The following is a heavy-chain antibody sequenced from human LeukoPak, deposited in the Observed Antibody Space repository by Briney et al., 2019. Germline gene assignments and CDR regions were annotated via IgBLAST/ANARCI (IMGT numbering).Heavy chain of an antibody. CDR3: ARDRRLTPYSSGLGY. CDR2: ISGSGGST. J-gene: IGHJ4*02. D-gene: IGHD6-19*01. CDR1: GFTFSSYA. V-gene: IGHV3-23*01. Sequence: GGSLRLSCAASGFTFSSYAMSWVRQAPGKGLEWVSAISGSGGSTYYADSVKGRFTISRDNSKNTLYLQMNSLRAEDTAVYYCARDRRLTPYSSGLGYWGQGTLVTVSS.